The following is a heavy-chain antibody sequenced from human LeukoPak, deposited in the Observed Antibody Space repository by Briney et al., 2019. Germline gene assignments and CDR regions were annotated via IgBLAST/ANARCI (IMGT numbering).Heavy chain of an antibody. CDR2: INPSGGST. CDR3: ARLPYVWGSYRDAFDI. D-gene: IGHD3-16*02. J-gene: IGHJ3*02. Sequence: ASVKASCKASGYTFTSYYMHWVRQAPGQGLEWMGIINPSGGSTSYAQKFQGRVTMSRDTSTSTVYMELSSLRSEDTAVYYCARLPYVWGSYRDAFDIWGQGTMVTVSS. V-gene: IGHV1-46*03. CDR1: GYTFTSYY.